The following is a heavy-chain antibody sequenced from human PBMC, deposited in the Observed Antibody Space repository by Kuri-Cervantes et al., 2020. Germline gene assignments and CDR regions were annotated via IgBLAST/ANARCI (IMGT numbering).Heavy chain of an antibody. V-gene: IGHV1-69*05. Sequence: SVKVSCKASGGTFSSYAISWVRQAPGQGLEWMGGIIPIFGTANYAQKFQGRVTITTDESTSTAYMELSSLRSEDTAVYYCARPRGTIFGVAAAGFDPWGQGTLVTVSS. CDR3: ARPRGTIFGVAAAGFDP. CDR1: GGTFSSYA. J-gene: IGHJ5*02. D-gene: IGHD3-3*01. CDR2: IIPIFGTA.